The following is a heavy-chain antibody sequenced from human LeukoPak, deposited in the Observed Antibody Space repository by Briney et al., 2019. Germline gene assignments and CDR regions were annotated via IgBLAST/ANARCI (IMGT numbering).Heavy chain of an antibody. D-gene: IGHD4-17*01. CDR3: AREAFNYGDHYFDY. CDR1: RFTLSSYW. Sequence: PGGSLRLTCTASRFTLSSYWMHWVRQAPGKGLVWVSRMNSDGSSTTYADSVKGRFTTSRDNAKNALYLQMSSLRAEDTAVYHCAREAFNYGDHYFDYWGQGTLVTVSS. V-gene: IGHV3-74*01. J-gene: IGHJ4*02. CDR2: MNSDGSST.